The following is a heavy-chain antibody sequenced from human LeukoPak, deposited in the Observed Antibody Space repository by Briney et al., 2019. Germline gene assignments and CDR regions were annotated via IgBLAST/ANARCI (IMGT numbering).Heavy chain of an antibody. CDR2: VWYDGTNK. V-gene: IGHV3-30*02. CDR3: VKGGASGWHFDF. D-gene: IGHD3-22*01. Sequence: GGSLRLSCVASGFSFSNYGIHWVRQAPGKGLEWVAIVWYDGTNKYYADSVKGRFTVSRDNSRNTVDLRMDGLRPEDTALYYCVKGGASGWHFDFWGQGTLVTVSS. CDR1: GFSFSNYG. J-gene: IGHJ4*02.